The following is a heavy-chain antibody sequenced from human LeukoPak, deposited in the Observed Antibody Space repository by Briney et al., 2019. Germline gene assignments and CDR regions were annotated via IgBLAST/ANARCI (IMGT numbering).Heavy chain of an antibody. CDR3: ARVHCSGGSCYSGFDP. J-gene: IGHJ5*02. D-gene: IGHD2-15*01. V-gene: IGHV1-24*01. CDR2: FDPEDGET. CDR1: GYTLTELS. Sequence: ASVKVSCKVSGYTLTELSMHWVRQAPGKGLEWMGGFDPEDGETIYAQKFQGRVTMTEDTSTDTAYMELSSLRSEDTAVYYCARVHCSGGSCYSGFDPWAREPWSPSPQ.